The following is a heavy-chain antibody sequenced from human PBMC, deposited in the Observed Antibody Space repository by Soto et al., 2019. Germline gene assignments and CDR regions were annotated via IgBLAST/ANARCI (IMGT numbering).Heavy chain of an antibody. CDR1: GFTFSSYA. CDR2: ISYDGSNK. CDR3: ARDCSGGSCYGAFDI. D-gene: IGHD2-15*01. V-gene: IGHV3-30-3*01. J-gene: IGHJ3*02. Sequence: QVQLVESGGGVVQPGRSLRLSCAASGFTFSSYAMHWVRQAPGKGLEWVAVISYDGSNKYYADSVKGRFTISRDNSKNTLYLQMNSLRAEDTAVYYCARDCSGGSCYGAFDIWGQGTMVTVSS.